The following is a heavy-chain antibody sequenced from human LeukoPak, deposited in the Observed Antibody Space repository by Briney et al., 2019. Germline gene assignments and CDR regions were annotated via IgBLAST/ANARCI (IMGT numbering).Heavy chain of an antibody. CDR1: GGSISSYY. CDR2: IYYSGST. CDR3: ARHTPRFYYYDSSGAIDY. V-gene: IGHV4-59*08. D-gene: IGHD3-22*01. J-gene: IGHJ4*02. Sequence: SETLSLTCTVSGGSISSYYWSWLRQPPGKGLEWIGYIYYSGSTNYNPSLKSRVTISVDTSKNQFSLKLSSVTAADTAVYYCARHTPRFYYYDSSGAIDYWGQGTLVTVSS.